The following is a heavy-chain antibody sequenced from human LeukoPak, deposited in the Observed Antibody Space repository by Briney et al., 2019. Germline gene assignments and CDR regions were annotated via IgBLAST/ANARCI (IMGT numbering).Heavy chain of an antibody. CDR3: ASYCSSTSCYSPFDAFDI. Sequence: GGSLRLSCAASGFTFTKYWMTWVRQAPGKGLEWVGNIKQDGSDKNYMDSVKGRFTISRDNAKNSLYLQMNSLRAEDTAVYYCASYCSSTSCYSPFDAFDIWGQGTMVTVSS. J-gene: IGHJ3*02. CDR2: IKQDGSDK. V-gene: IGHV3-7*01. D-gene: IGHD2-2*01. CDR1: GFTFTKYW.